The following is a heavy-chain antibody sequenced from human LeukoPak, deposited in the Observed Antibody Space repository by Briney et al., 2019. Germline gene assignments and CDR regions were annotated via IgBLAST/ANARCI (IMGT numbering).Heavy chain of an antibody. J-gene: IGHJ4*02. CDR1: GGSISSGSYY. CDR3: ARELDPAWFGEPRRYYFDY. CDR2: IYTSGST. Sequence: SETLSLACTVSGGSISSGSYYWSWIRQPAGKGLEWIGRIYTSGSTNYNPSLKSRVTISVDTSKNQFSLKLSSVTAADTAVYYCARELDPAWFGEPRRYYFDYWGQGTLVTVSS. V-gene: IGHV4-61*02. D-gene: IGHD3-10*01.